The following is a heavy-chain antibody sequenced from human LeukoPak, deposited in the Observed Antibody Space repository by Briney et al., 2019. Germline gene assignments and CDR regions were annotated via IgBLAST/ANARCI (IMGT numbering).Heavy chain of an antibody. Sequence: SVKVSCKASGGTFSSYAISWVRQAPGQGLEWMGGIIPIFGTANYAQKFQGRVTITTDESTSTAYMELSSLRSEDTAVYYCARDGNHQQQLVHWGQGTLVTVSS. V-gene: IGHV1-69*05. D-gene: IGHD6-13*01. CDR3: ARDGNHQQQLVH. J-gene: IGHJ4*02. CDR1: GGTFSSYA. CDR2: IIPIFGTA.